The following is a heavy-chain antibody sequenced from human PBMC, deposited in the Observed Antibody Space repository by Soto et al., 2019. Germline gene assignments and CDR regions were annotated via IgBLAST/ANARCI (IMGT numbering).Heavy chain of an antibody. CDR1: GGSISSYY. V-gene: IGHV4-59*01. J-gene: IGHJ6*02. CDR3: ARDLWGYCGTDCYPLDV. CDR2: MYNTGST. Sequence: QVRLQESGPGLVKPSETLSLTCTVSGGSISSYYWSWIRQPPGQGLEWIGYMYNTGSTIYNPSLKTRVTISVDTSKNQFSLKLNSVTAADTAVYYCARDLWGYCGTDCYPLDVWGQGTTVTVSS. D-gene: IGHD2-21*02.